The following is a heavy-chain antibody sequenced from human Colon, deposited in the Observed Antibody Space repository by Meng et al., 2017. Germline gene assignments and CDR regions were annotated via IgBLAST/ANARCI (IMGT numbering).Heavy chain of an antibody. CDR1: GFTFSSYS. V-gene: IGHV3-21*01. D-gene: IGHD2-15*01. J-gene: IGHJ4*02. CDR2: ISSSSS. Sequence: EVQLVESGGGLVKPGGARRRSCAASGFTFSSYSMNWVRQAPGKGLEWVSSISSSSSYADSVKGRFTISRDNAKNSLYLQMNSLRAEDTAVYYCARGRVVVVASPSDYWGQGTLVTVSS. CDR3: ARGRVVVVASPSDY.